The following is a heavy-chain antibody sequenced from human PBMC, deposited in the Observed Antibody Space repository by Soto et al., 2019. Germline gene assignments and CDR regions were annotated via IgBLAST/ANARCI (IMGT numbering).Heavy chain of an antibody. CDR3: ASTPVETHYWYFDL. Sequence: QVQLVESGGGVVQPGRSLRLSCAASGFTFSSYGMHWVRQAPGKGLEWVAVISYDGSNKYYADSVKGRFSISRDNSKNTLYLPRDSLRAEDTAVYYCASTPVETHYWYFDLWGRGTLVTVSS. D-gene: IGHD4-17*01. V-gene: IGHV3-30*03. J-gene: IGHJ2*01. CDR1: GFTFSSYG. CDR2: ISYDGSNK.